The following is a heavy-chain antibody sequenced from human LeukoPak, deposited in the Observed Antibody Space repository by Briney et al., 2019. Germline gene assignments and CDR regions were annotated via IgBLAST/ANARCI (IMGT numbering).Heavy chain of an antibody. Sequence: GGSLRLSCAASGFTFSNAWMSWVRQAPGKGLEWVGRIKSKTDGGTTDYAAPVKGRFTISRDDSKSTLYLQMNSLKTEDTAVYYCTSEWELLPYYFDYWGKGTLVTVS. CDR2: IKSKTDGGTT. J-gene: IGHJ4*02. CDR3: TSEWELLPYYFDY. CDR1: GFTFSNAW. V-gene: IGHV3-15*01. D-gene: IGHD1-26*01.